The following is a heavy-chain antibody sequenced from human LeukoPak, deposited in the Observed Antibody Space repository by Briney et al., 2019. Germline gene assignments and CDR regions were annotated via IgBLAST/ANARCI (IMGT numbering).Heavy chain of an antibody. CDR3: AKDNGWYFDL. J-gene: IGHJ2*01. CDR1: GFTFSSYA. V-gene: IGHV3-23*01. Sequence: GGSLRLSCAASGFTFSSYAMSWVRQAPGKGLEWVSAISGSGGSTYYADSVKGRFTISRDNAKNSLYLRMNSLRAEDTALYYCAKDNGWYFDLWGRGTLVTVSS. CDR2: ISGSGGST.